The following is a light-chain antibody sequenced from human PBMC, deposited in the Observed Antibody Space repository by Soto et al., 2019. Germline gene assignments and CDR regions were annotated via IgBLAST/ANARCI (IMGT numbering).Light chain of an antibody. CDR1: RSVNSRY. CDR3: RQYGSSPST. CDR2: GAS. Sequence: EKVLKHSRGNLSLSPGQRATLCCSPSRSVNSRYLAWYQQRPGQAPRLLIYGASSRATGIPHRFRGSGSRTDLTLTISRLQPEDFAMYYCRQYGSSPSTFGQGTRLEIK. V-gene: IGKV3-20*01. J-gene: IGKJ5*01.